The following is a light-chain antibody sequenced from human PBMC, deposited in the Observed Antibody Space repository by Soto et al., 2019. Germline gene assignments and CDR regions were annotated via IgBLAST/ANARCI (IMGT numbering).Light chain of an antibody. V-gene: IGLV2-11*01. CDR1: SSDVGAYNF. CDR2: DVS. J-gene: IGLJ3*02. CDR3: CSYAGSYTLV. Sequence: QSALTQLRSVSGSPGQSVTISFTGTSSDVGAYNFVSWYQQHPGRVPKLMVYDVSRRPSGVPDRFSVSKSGNTASLTISGLQADDEADYYCCSYAGSYTLVFGEGTQLTVL.